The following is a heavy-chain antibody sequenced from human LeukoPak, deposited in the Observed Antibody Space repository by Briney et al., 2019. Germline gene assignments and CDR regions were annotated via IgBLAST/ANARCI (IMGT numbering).Heavy chain of an antibody. J-gene: IGHJ5*02. V-gene: IGHV3-74*01. CDR1: GFTFSSYW. CDR2: INSDGSST. CDR3: ARDRGRWLQFP. D-gene: IGHD5-24*01. Sequence: GGSLRLSCAASGFTFSSYWMHWVRQAPGKGLVWVSRINSDGSSTSYADSVKGRFTISRDNAKNTLYLQMNSLRAGDTAVYYCARDRGRWLQFPWGQGTLVTVSS.